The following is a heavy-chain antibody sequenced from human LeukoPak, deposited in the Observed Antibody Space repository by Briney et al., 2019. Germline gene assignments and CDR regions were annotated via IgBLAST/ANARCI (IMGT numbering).Heavy chain of an antibody. CDR1: GFTFSSYS. V-gene: IGHV3-21*01. D-gene: IGHD1-26*01. CDR2: ISSSSSYI. J-gene: IGHJ6*03. CDR3: ARDPYSGNYGDYYYYYMDV. Sequence: GGSLRLSCAASGFTFSSYSMNWVRQAPGKGLEWVSSISSSSSYIYYADSVKGRFTISRDNAKNSLYLQMNSLGPEDTAVYYCARDPYSGNYGDYYYYYMDVWGKGTTVTISS.